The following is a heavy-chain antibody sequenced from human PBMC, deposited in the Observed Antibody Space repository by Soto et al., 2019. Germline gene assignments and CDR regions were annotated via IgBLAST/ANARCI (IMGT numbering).Heavy chain of an antibody. CDR1: GFTFSSSW. CDR2: IKPDGGET. CDR3: ARDRDSGWDY. J-gene: IGHJ4*02. Sequence: EVQLVESGGGLVQPGGSLRLSCAASGFTFSSSWMSWVRQPPGKGPEWVANIKPDGGETYYVDSVKVQFTISRDNAKNSLYLQMNSLRVEDTAVYYCARDRDSGWDYWCQGTLVTVSS. V-gene: IGHV3-7*05. D-gene: IGHD6-19*01.